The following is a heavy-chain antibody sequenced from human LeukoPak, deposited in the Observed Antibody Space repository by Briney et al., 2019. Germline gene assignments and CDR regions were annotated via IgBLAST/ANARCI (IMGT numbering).Heavy chain of an antibody. CDR2: IIPVLDIA. D-gene: IGHD6-13*01. CDR3: ARDLQQLKHNWFDP. J-gene: IGHJ5*02. Sequence: SVKVSCKASGGTFSSYAISWVRQAPGQGLEWMGRIIPVLDIANYAQKFQGRVTITADKSTTTAYMELSSLRSEDTAVYYCARDLQQLKHNWFDPWGQGALVTVSS. CDR1: GGTFSSYA. V-gene: IGHV1-69*04.